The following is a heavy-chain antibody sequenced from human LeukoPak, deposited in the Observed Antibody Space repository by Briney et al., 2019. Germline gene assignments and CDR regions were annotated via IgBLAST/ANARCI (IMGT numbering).Heavy chain of an antibody. V-gene: IGHV3-48*02. CDR3: ARGAGRSSYSYGYHPFDY. Sequence: PGGSLRLSCAASGFTFSSYSMNWVRQAPGKGLEWVSYISSSSSTIYYADSVKGRFTISRDNAKNSLYLQMNSLRDEDTAVCYCARGAGRSSYSYGYHPFDYWGQGTLVTVSS. J-gene: IGHJ4*02. D-gene: IGHD5-18*01. CDR1: GFTFSSYS. CDR2: ISSSSSTI.